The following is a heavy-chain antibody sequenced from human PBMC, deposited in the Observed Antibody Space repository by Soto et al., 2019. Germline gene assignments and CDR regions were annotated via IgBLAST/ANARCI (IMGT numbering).Heavy chain of an antibody. Sequence: EVQLVESGGGLVQPGGSLRLSCAASGFTFSDHYMDWVRQAPGKGLEWVGRTRTKANSYTTEYAACVKGRFTISRDDSKNSLYLQMNSLKTEDTAVYYCARVVSPRRWYFDYWGQGTLVTVSS. V-gene: IGHV3-72*01. J-gene: IGHJ4*02. CDR1: GFTFSDHY. CDR2: TRTKANSYTT. D-gene: IGHD1-20*01. CDR3: ARVVSPRRWYFDY.